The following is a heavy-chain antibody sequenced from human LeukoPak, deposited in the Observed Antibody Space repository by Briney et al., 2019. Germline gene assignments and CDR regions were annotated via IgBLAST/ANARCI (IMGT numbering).Heavy chain of an antibody. CDR3: ARLGGVLAPFDP. J-gene: IGHJ5*02. D-gene: IGHD3-10*01. Sequence: GESLQISCKGSGCRFTSYWIGWVRQLPGKGLEWMGIIYPGDSDTRYSPSFQGQVTFSADRSISTAYLQWSSLKASDTAMYYCARLGGVLAPFDPWGQGTLVTVSS. CDR2: IYPGDSDT. CDR1: GCRFTSYW. V-gene: IGHV5-51*01.